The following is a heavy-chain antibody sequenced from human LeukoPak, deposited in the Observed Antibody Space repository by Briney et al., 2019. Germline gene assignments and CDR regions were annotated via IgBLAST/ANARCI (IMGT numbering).Heavy chain of an antibody. D-gene: IGHD6-13*01. J-gene: IGHJ5*01. CDR1: GFTVSSYA. CDR2: ISGGSDST. Sequence: QTGGSLRLSCTASGFTVSSYAMSWVRQAPGKGLEWVSAISGGSDSTYYADSVKGRFTISRDTSKNTLYLQMNILRAADTAVYFCEYQYSSIWSVGDSWGPGPLVTVSS. V-gene: IGHV3-23*01. CDR3: EYQYSSIWSVGDS.